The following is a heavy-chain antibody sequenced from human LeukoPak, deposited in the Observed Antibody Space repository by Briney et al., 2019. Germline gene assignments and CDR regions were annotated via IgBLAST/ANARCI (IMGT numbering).Heavy chain of an antibody. CDR3: ARGRGYSGYDYGGDWFDP. Sequence: ASVKVSCKASGYTFTSYAMHWVRQAPGQRLEWMGWINAGNGNTKYSQKFQGRVTITRDTSASTAYMELSSLRSEDTAVYYCARGRGYSGYDYGGDWFDPWGQGTLVTVSS. CDR1: GYTFTSYA. CDR2: INAGNGNT. V-gene: IGHV1-3*01. D-gene: IGHD5-12*01. J-gene: IGHJ5*02.